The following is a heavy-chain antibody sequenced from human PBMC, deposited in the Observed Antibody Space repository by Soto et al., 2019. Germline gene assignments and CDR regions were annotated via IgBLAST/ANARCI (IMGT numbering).Heavy chain of an antibody. CDR1: GGSLSGYY. J-gene: IGHJ4*02. CDR3: ARGQEGVVATH. Sequence: QVQLQQWGAGLLKPSETLSLTCAVNGGSLSGYYWSWIRQPPGKRLEWIGEIKDGGSTNYSPSLKSRATISSDTSNNQFSLRLNSVTAADTAVYYCARGQEGVVATHWDQGTLVTVSS. D-gene: IGHD5-12*01. V-gene: IGHV4-34*01. CDR2: IKDGGST.